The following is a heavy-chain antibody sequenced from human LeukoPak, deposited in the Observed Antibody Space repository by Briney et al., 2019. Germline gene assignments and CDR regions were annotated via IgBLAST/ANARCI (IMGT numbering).Heavy chain of an antibody. CDR2: ISNDGSDK. CDR1: GFTFRNYG. D-gene: IGHD2-8*01. J-gene: IGHJ4*02. Sequence: GGSLRLSCAASGFTFRNYGMHWVRQAPGTGLEWMTFISNDGSDKSYADSVKGRFTVSGDNSKNTVYLQMNSLRPEDTAVYYCAKDQGPLNYWGQGTLVTVSS. CDR3: AKDQGPLNY. V-gene: IGHV3-30*18.